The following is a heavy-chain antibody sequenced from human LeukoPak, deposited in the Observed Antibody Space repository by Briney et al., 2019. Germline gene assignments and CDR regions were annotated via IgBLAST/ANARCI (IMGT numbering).Heavy chain of an antibody. V-gene: IGHV3-23*01. CDR2: ISGSGGST. J-gene: IGHJ4*02. CDR3: AIDITGTNLDY. Sequence: GGALRLSCAASGFTFSSYAMSWVRQAPGKGLEWVSAISGSGGSTYYADSVKGRFTISRDNSKNTLYLQMNSLRAEDTAVYYCAIDITGTNLDYWGQGTLVTVSS. D-gene: IGHD1-7*01. CDR1: GFTFSSYA.